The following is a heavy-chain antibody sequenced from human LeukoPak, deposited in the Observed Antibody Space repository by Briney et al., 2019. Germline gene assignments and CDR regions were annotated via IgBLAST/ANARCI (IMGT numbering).Heavy chain of an antibody. D-gene: IGHD7-27*01. J-gene: IGHJ4*02. CDR1: GFIVSNYY. Sequence: PGGSLKLSCAASGFIVSNYYMTWVRQAPGKGLEWVAVLYCGGVTSYADSVKGRFTISRDKSKNTLYLQMNSLRDEDTAVYSCARDPGAWYYDCWGQGALVTVSS. V-gene: IGHV3-53*01. CDR3: ARDPGAWYYDC. CDR2: LYCGGVT.